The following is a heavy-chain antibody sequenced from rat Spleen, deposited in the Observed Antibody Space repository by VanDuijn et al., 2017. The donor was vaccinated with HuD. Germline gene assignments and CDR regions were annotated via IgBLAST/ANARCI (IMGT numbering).Heavy chain of an antibody. CDR1: GFTFSDLY. J-gene: IGHJ1*01. CDR2: ISYDGTAT. CDR3: GRHAYYDGYYHWYFDL. D-gene: IGHD1-12*03. V-gene: IGHV5-7*01. Sequence: EVQLVESDGGLVQPGRSLKLSCATSGFTFSDLYMAWVRQAPTKGLEWVASISYDGTATYYRDSVKGRFTLSRDNAKSTLYLQMGSLRSEDTATYYCGRHAYYDGYYHWYFDLWGPGTMVTVSS.